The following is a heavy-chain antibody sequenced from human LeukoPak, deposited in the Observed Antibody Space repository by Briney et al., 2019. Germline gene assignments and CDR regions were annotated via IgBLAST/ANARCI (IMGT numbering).Heavy chain of an antibody. Sequence: SETLSLTCAVYGGSISSYYWSWVRQPPSKGLEWIGYFYYSGSTNYNPSLKSRVTISVDTSKNQFSLKLSSVTAADTAVYYCARQEGIAAARGYMDVWGKGTTVTVSS. V-gene: IGHV4-59*08. CDR3: ARQEGIAAARGYMDV. CDR1: GGSISSYY. D-gene: IGHD6-13*01. J-gene: IGHJ6*03. CDR2: FYYSGST.